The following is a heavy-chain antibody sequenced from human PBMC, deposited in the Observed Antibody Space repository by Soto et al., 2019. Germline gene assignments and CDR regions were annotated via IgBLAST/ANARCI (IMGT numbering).Heavy chain of an antibody. V-gene: IGHV6-1*01. J-gene: IGHJ4*01. CDR2: TYYRSKWYY. Sequence: SQTLSLTCAITGDSVSSNSAGWSWVRQSPSRGLEWLGGTYYRSKWYYEYAVSVRGRITINPDTSKNQYSLQLNSVTPEDTAVYFCARGEQYSGRIFDYWGQGTLVTVSS. D-gene: IGHD1-26*01. CDR3: ARGEQYSGRIFDY. CDR1: GDSVSSNSAG.